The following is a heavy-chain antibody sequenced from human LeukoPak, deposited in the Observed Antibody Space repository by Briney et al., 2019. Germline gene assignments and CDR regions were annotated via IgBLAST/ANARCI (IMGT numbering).Heavy chain of an antibody. D-gene: IGHD3-10*01. CDR1: GGSISSYC. V-gene: IGHV4-59*01. CDR3: ARMGPPLRGVRYYYYMDV. CDR2: IYYSGST. Sequence: SETLSLTRNVSGGSISSYCWSWIRQPPGKGLEWIGYIYYSGSTNYNPSLKSRVTISVDTSKNQFSLKLTSVTAADTAVYYCARMGPPLRGVRYYYYMDVWGKGTTVTVSS. J-gene: IGHJ6*03.